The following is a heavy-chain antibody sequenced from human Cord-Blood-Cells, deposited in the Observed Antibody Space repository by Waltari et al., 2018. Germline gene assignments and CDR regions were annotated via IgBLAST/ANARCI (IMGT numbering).Heavy chain of an antibody. Sequence: QVQLVESGGGVVQPGRSLRLSCAASGFTFSSYGMHWVRQAPGKGLEGVAVIWYEGSNKYYADSVKGRFTISRDNSKNTLYLQMNSLRAGDTAVYYCAREVRNYYYYGMDVWGQGTTVTVSS. CDR3: AREVRNYYYYGMDV. J-gene: IGHJ6*02. CDR1: GFTFSSYG. V-gene: IGHV3-33*01. CDR2: IWYEGSNK.